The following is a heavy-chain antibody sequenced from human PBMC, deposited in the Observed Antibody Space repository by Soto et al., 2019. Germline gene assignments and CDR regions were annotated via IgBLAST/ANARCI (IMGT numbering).Heavy chain of an antibody. J-gene: IGHJ4*02. Sequence: PGGSLRLSCAASGFTFSSYAMSWVRQAPGKRLEWVSGISGSGGSTYYADSVKGRFTISRDNSKNTLYLQMNSLRAEDTAVYYCARDLNLGSFDYWGQGTLVTVSS. CDR1: GFTFSSYA. V-gene: IGHV3-23*01. CDR2: ISGSGGST. CDR3: ARDLNLGSFDY.